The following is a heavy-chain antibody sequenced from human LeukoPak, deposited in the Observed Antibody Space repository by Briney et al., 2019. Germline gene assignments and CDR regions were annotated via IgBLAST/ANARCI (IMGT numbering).Heavy chain of an antibody. D-gene: IGHD3-10*01. V-gene: IGHV3-15*01. J-gene: IGHJ4*02. CDR3: SAYYNGRGDY. CDR2: SIIRSEGVTT. CDR1: VVTFSNAW. Sequence: AGGSLSLSCAASVVTFSNAWMTWVRQAPGRGLEWVGRSIIRSEGVTTEYAAPVKGRFTISRDDSRNTVYLQMNSMKIEDTAVYYCSAYYNGRGDYWGQGTLVTVSS.